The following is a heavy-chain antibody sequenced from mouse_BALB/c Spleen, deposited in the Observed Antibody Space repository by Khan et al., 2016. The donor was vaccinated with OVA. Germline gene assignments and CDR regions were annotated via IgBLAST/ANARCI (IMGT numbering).Heavy chain of an antibody. CDR2: INPSNDYT. CDR3: VRDGAYHRNDGWFAY. D-gene: IGHD2-14*01. CDR1: GYTFTSYT. J-gene: IGHJ3*01. V-gene: IGHV1-4*01. Sequence: QVQLKESGAELARPGASVKMSCKASGYTFTSYTIHWIKKRPGQGLEWIGYINPSNDYTNYNQKFKDKATLTTEKSSTTAYLRLSSLTSDDSAVYNSVRDGAYHRNDGWFAYWGQGTLVTVSA.